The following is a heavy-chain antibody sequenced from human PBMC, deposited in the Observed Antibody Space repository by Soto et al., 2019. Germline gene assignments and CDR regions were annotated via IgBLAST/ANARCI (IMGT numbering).Heavy chain of an antibody. D-gene: IGHD5-12*01. CDR2: MNPNSGNT. V-gene: IGHV1-8*01. CDR3: ARGLPSGRGYSGYDNPQVY. Sequence: QVQLVQSGAEVKKPGASVKVSCKASGYTFTSYDINWVRQATGQGLEWMGWMNPNSGNTGYAQKFQGRVTMTRNTSISTAYMELSSLRSEDTAVYYCARGLPSGRGYSGYDNPQVYWGQGTLVTVSS. J-gene: IGHJ4*02. CDR1: GYTFTSYD.